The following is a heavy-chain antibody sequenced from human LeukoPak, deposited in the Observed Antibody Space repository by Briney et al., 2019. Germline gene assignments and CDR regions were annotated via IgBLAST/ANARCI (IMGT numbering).Heavy chain of an antibody. CDR1: GGSITDYH. CDR2: VYNRGTT. J-gene: IGHJ5*02. V-gene: IGHV4-59*01. D-gene: IGHD1-1*01. CDR3: ARGAGGYRFDP. Sequence: SETLSLICTVSGGSITDYHWTWIRQPPGQGLEYIGYVYNRGTTFYNPSLKGRVTISADTSKKQFFLKVNSMTAADTAVYYCARGAGGYRFDPWGQGTLVTVSS.